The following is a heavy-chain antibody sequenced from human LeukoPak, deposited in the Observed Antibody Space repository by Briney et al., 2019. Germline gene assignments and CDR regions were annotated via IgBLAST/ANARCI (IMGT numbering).Heavy chain of an antibody. CDR1: GFTFSSYW. D-gene: IGHD1-26*01. Sequence: GGSLRLSCAASGFTFSSYWMSWVRQAPGKGLEWVANIKQDGSEKYYVNSVKGRFTISRDNAKNSLYLQMNSLRAEDTAVYYCASLSGSHRLRAFDIWGQGTMVTVSS. J-gene: IGHJ3*02. CDR2: IKQDGSEK. CDR3: ASLSGSHRLRAFDI. V-gene: IGHV3-7*01.